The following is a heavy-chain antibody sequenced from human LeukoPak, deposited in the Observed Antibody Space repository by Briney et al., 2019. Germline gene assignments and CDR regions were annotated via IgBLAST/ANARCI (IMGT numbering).Heavy chain of an antibody. CDR1: GGSFSGYY. CDR2: INHSGST. CDR3: ARGPNYYDSSYDAFDI. D-gene: IGHD3-22*01. J-gene: IGHJ3*02. V-gene: IGHV4-34*01. Sequence: SETLSLTCAVYGGSFSGYYWSWIRQPPGKGLEWMGEINHSGSTNYNPSLKSRVTISVDTSKNQFSLKLSSVTAADTAVYYCARGPNYYDSSYDAFDIWGQGTMVTVSS.